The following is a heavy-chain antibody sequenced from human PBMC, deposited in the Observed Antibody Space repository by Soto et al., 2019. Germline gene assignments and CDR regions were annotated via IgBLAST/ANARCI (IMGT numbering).Heavy chain of an antibody. CDR3: TKSRRGILMVYGFGGMDV. J-gene: IGHJ6*02. CDR2: ISGSGDGT. V-gene: IGHV3-23*01. D-gene: IGHD2-8*01. Sequence: GGSLRLSCAASGFTVNSHAMSWVRQAPGKGLEWVASISGSGDGTYYGDSVKGRFTISRDSSSSTLYLQMNNLRGEDTAVYFCTKSRRGILMVYGFGGMDVWGQGTTVTVSS. CDR1: GFTVNSHA.